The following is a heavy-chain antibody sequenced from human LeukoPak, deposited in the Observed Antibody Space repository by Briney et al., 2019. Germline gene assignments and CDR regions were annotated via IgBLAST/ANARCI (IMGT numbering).Heavy chain of an antibody. V-gene: IGHV4-34*01. CDR2: INHSGST. D-gene: IGHD6-6*01. J-gene: IGHJ4*02. Sequence: SETLSLTCAVYGGSFSGYYWSWIRQPPGKGLEWIGEINHSGSTNYNPSLKSRVTISVDTSKNQFSLKLSSVTAADTALYYCASGIAALPDYWGQGTLVTVSS. CDR3: ASGIAALPDY. CDR1: GGSFSGYY.